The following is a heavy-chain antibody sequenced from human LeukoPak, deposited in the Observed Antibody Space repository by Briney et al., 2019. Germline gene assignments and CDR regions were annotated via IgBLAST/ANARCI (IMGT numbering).Heavy chain of an antibody. D-gene: IGHD3-22*01. V-gene: IGHV4-34*01. CDR2: INHSGST. CDR1: GGSFSGYY. CDR3: ASENYYDSSGYLI. J-gene: IGHJ4*02. Sequence: NPSETLSLTCAVYGGSFSGYYWSWIRQPTGKGLEWIGEINHSGSTNYNPSLKSRVTISVDTSKNQFSLKLSSVTAADTAVYYCASENYYDSSGYLIWGQGTLVTVSS.